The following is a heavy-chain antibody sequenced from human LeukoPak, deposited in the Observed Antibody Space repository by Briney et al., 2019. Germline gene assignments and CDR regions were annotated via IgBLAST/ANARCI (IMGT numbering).Heavy chain of an antibody. J-gene: IGHJ6*02. Sequence: GGSLRLSCAASGFTFSSYSMNWVRQAPGKGLEWVTSISSSSSSYIYYADSVKGRFTISRDNSKNTLYLQMNSLRAEDTAVYYCARDNMPRSGHSSGYYGMDVWGQGTTVTVSS. V-gene: IGHV3-21*04. CDR3: ARDNMPRSGHSSGYYGMDV. CDR1: GFTFSSYS. CDR2: ISSSSSSYI. D-gene: IGHD3-22*01.